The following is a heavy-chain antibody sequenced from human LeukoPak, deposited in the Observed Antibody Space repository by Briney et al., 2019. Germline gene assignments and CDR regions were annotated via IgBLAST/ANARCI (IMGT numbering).Heavy chain of an antibody. V-gene: IGHV4-59*01. J-gene: IGHJ3*02. CDR2: IYYSGST. Sequence: SQTLSLTCTVSGGSISSYYWSWIRQPPGKGLEWVGYIYYSGSTNYNPSLKRRVTISVDTSKNQFSLKLSSVTAADTAVFYCAKVKKEWLSYAFAIWGQGTMVTVSS. CDR1: GGSISSYY. D-gene: IGHD3-3*01. CDR3: AKVKKEWLSYAFAI.